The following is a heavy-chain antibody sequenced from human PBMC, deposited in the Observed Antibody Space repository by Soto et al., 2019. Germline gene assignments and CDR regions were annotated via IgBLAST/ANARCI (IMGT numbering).Heavy chain of an antibody. CDR2: IYYSGST. CDR1: GGSISSYY. D-gene: IGHD6-19*01. V-gene: IGHV4-59*01. CDR3: ARVEPVAGTPLSYFDY. J-gene: IGHJ4*02. Sequence: SETLSLTCTVSGGSISSYYWSWIRQPPGKGLEWIGYIYYSGSTNYNPSLKSRVTISVDTSKNQFSLKLSSVTAADTAVYYCARVEPVAGTPLSYFDYWGQGTLVTVSS.